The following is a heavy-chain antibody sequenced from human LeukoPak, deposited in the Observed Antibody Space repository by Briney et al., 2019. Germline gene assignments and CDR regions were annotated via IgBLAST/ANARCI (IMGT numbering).Heavy chain of an antibody. CDR1: GYTFTGYH. CDR3: ARDQGSLSRSWYTGY. Sequence: GASVKVSCKASGYTFTGYHIHWVRQAPGQGLEWMGRINPNSGDTNFAQKFRGRVTMTRGTSITTAYMELSSLRPDDTAVYFCARDQGSLSRSWYTGYWGQGTQVTVSS. D-gene: IGHD6-13*01. J-gene: IGHJ4*02. V-gene: IGHV1-2*06. CDR2: INPNSGDT.